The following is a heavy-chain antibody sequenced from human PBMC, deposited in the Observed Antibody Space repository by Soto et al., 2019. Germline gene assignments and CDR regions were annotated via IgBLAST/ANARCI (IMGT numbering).Heavy chain of an antibody. CDR1: GFTFSDHY. CDR3: VCFISGVLH. D-gene: IGHD3-3*01. CDR2: TKHKREKYTT. V-gene: IGHV3-72*01. Sequence: EVHLVESGGGLVQPGRSLRLSCAASGFTFSDHYMDWVRQAPGKGLEWVGRTKHKREKYTTEYAASVKGRFTISRDDSRNTLYLQLNSLTTEDTAVYYCVCFISGVLHWGQGTLVTVSS. J-gene: IGHJ4*02.